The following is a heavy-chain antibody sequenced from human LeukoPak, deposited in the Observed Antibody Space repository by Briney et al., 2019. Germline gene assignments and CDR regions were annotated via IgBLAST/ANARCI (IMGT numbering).Heavy chain of an antibody. V-gene: IGHV4-4*07. CDR1: GGSISSYY. D-gene: IGHD6-19*01. CDR2: IYTGGST. CDR3: ARSRYSSGWYDFDY. Sequence: SETLSLTCTVSGGSISSYYWSWIRQPAGKGLEWIGRIYTGGSTNYNPSLKSRVTMSVDTSKNQFSLKLSSVTAADTAVYYCARSRYSSGWYDFDYWGQGTLVTVSS. J-gene: IGHJ4*02.